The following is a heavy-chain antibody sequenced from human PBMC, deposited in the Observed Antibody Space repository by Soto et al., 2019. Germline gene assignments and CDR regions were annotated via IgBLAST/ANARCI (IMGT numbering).Heavy chain of an antibody. Sequence: VGSLRLSCAASGFTFSSYTMDWVRQAPGKGLQWVSSISITSSYIYYADSVKGRFAISRDNAQNSLYLQMNSLRADDTAVYYCARGAIRGYSYGYSDYWGQGTLVTVSS. D-gene: IGHD5-18*01. J-gene: IGHJ4*02. CDR3: ARGAIRGYSYGYSDY. CDR1: GFTFSSYT. V-gene: IGHV3-21*01. CDR2: ISITSSYI.